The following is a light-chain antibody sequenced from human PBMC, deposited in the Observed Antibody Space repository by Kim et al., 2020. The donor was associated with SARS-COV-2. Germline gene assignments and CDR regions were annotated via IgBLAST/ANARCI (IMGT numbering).Light chain of an antibody. CDR1: QHVYNY. V-gene: IGKV3-11*01. CDR2: DAS. J-gene: IGKJ5*01. CDR3: QHRISRVP. Sequence: PLAPGDRATHSCRASQHVYNYLAWYQQRPGQSPSLLISDASSRAPGIPARFIVSGSGTDFTLTIPSLESEDFAIYYCQHRISRVPFGPGARLEI.